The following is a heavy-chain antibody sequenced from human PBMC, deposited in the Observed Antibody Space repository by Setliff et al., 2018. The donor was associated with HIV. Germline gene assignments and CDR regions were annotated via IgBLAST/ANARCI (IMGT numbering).Heavy chain of an antibody. D-gene: IGHD4-17*01. Sequence: GGSLRLSCAASGFTFSNYAMTWVRQAPGKGPEWVSYITGSGDTIYYADSVKGRFTMSRDNAKDSLYLQMSGLSAEDTAVYYCARGPTTVTNYYYYYMDVWGKGTTVTVSS. CDR1: GFTFSNYA. J-gene: IGHJ6*03. CDR2: ITGSGDTI. V-gene: IGHV3-48*04. CDR3: ARGPTTVTNYYYYYMDV.